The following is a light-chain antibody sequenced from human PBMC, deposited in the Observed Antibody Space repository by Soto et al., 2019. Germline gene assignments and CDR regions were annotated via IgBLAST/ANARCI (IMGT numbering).Light chain of an antibody. CDR2: GNI. Sequence: QAVVAQPPSVSGAPGQTVTISCTGSSSNIGAGYDLHWYQQLPGTAPKLLLYGNINRPSGVPDRFSGSKSGTSASLAITGLQAEDEADYYCQSYDSSLSAYVFGTGTKLTVL. V-gene: IGLV1-40*01. J-gene: IGLJ1*01. CDR3: QSYDSSLSAYV. CDR1: SSNIGAGYD.